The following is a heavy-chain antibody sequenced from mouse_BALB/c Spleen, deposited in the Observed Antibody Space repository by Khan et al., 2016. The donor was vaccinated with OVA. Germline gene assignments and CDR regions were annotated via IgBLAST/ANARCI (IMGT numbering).Heavy chain of an antibody. D-gene: IGHD1-1*01. CDR2: ISGDSNTI. Sequence: EVELVESGGGLVQPGGSRKLSCAASGFTFNSYGMHWVRQAPEKGLEWVAYISGDSNTIYYADTVKGRFTISRDNPKNTLFLQMTILISEDTAMYYCTTSYFYGYYFDYWGPGTTLTVS. CDR3: TTSYFYGYYFDY. J-gene: IGHJ2*01. CDR1: GFTFNSYG. V-gene: IGHV5-17*02.